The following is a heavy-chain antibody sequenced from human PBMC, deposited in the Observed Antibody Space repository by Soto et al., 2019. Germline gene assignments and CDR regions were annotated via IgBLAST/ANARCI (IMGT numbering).Heavy chain of an antibody. V-gene: IGHV1-18*01. Sequence: QVQLVQSGAEVKKPGASVRVSCQTSAYTFTNYAVSWVRQAPGQGLEWMGWISGDNGNTIYAQKFQGRVTMTTDTSTRKAYMELRSLRSDDTAVYYCASCLLGDCSGGSCDSDAWGQGTLVTVSS. D-gene: IGHD2-15*01. CDR3: ASCLLGDCSGGSCDSDA. CDR1: AYTFTNYA. CDR2: ISGDNGNT. J-gene: IGHJ5*02.